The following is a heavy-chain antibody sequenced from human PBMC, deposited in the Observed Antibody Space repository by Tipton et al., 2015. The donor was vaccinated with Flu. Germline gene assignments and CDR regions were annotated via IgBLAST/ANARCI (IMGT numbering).Heavy chain of an antibody. CDR3: TSEGSL. CDR2: IYPGDSDT. J-gene: IGHJ4*02. V-gene: IGHV5-51*03. CDR1: GYNFATYW. Sequence: QLVQSGAELKKPGESLTISCKTSGYNFATYWIAWVRQMPGKGLEYMGTIYPGDSDTRYNPSFEGQVTISADKSMRTAYLQWGSLKASDSAMYYCTSEGSLWGQGTLVTVSS.